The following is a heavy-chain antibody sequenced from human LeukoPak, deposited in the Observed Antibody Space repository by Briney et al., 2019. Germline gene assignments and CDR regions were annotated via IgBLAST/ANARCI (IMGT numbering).Heavy chain of an antibody. CDR1: GGTFSSYA. CDR2: TIPIFGTA. J-gene: IGHJ6*03. D-gene: IGHD3-9*01. CDR3: ARGPATYFDSDYYYYMDV. Sequence: SVKVSCKASGGTFSSYAISWVRQAPGQGLEWMGGTIPIFGTANYAQKFQGRVTITTDESTSTAYMELSSLRSEDTAVYYCARGPATYFDSDYYYYMDVWGKGTTVTVSS. V-gene: IGHV1-69*05.